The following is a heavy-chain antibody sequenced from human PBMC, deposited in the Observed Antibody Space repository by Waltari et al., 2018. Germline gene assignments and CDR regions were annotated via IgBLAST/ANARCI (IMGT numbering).Heavy chain of an antibody. CDR3: ARRRDSSGSFDP. CDR1: AGSFSGYY. J-gene: IGHJ5*02. D-gene: IGHD3-22*01. CDR2: INHSGST. V-gene: IGHV4-34*01. Sequence: QVQLQQWGAGLSKPSATLSLTCSVYAGSFSGYYCSWTRQPPGKGLECIGEINHSGSTKYNPSLKSRVTISVDTSKNQFSLKLSAVTAADTAVYYCARRRDSSGSFDPWGQGTLVTVSS.